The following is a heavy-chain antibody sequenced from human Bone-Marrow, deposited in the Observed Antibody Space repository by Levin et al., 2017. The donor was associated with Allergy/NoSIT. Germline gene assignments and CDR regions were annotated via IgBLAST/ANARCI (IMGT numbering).Heavy chain of an antibody. CDR2: INPKSGGI. Sequence: GESLKISCKASGYSFTAYFLHWVRQAPGQGLEWMGRINPKSGGISYAQKFQGRVTMARDTSISTAYMDLSRLTSDDTALYYCARGGTWYFQHWGQGTLVTVSS. V-gene: IGHV1-2*06. CDR1: GYSFTAYF. CDR3: ARGGTWYFQH. D-gene: IGHD1-1*01. J-gene: IGHJ1*01.